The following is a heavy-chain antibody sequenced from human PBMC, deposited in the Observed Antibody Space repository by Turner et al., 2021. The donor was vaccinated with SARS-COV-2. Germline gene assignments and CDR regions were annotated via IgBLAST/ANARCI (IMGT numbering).Heavy chain of an antibody. CDR1: AFTISSHV. D-gene: IGHD3-3*01. CDR3: ARVDSPTKGFYFDY. CDR2: ISNHGTSQ. J-gene: IGHJ4*02. Sequence: QLVESGGGVVQPGKSLRLSCAASAFTISSHVMHWVRQAPGKGLEWVAIISNHGTSQFYADSVKGRFSISRDNSKNTVFLQMNSLRAEDTAVYYCARVDSPTKGFYFDYWGQGTLVTVSS. V-gene: IGHV3-30-3*01.